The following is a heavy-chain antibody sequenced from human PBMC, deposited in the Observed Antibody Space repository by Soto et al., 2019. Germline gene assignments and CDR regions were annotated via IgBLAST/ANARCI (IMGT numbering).Heavy chain of an antibody. CDR2: ISTSGFTT. Sequence: VQLLESGAGLVQPGGALRLSCAASGFTFSNYTMAWVRQAPGRGMEWVSIISTSGFTTFYADSVKGRFVIARDNSKDTVVLQMNSLRAEDRAVYYCAKGSGYCVGGTCYRYFDYWGQGNLVTVSS. D-gene: IGHD2-15*01. CDR1: GFTFSNYT. J-gene: IGHJ4*02. CDR3: AKGSGYCVGGTCYRYFDY. V-gene: IGHV3-23*01.